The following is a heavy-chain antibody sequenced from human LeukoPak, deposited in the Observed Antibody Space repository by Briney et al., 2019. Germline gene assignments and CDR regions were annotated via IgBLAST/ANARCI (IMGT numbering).Heavy chain of an antibody. CDR2: IYYSGST. CDR3: ASKGYGDYDFGFDY. D-gene: IGHD4-17*01. J-gene: IGHJ4*02. Sequence: SETLSLTCTVSGGSISSSRYYWGWIRQPPGKGLEWIGSIYYSGSTYYNPSLKSRVTISVDTSKNQFSLKLSSVTAADTAVYYCASKGYGDYDFGFDYWGQGTLVTVSS. V-gene: IGHV4-39*01. CDR1: GGSISSSRYY.